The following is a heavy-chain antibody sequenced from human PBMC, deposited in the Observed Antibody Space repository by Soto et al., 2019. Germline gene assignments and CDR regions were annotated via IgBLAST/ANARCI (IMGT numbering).Heavy chain of an antibody. CDR3: ARQDYSNFAS. D-gene: IGHD4-4*01. CDR1: GYTFARYA. V-gene: IGHV1-3*01. J-gene: IGHJ4*02. CDR2: INAANGYT. Sequence: QVQLLQSGAEVRKPGASVKISCKASGYTFARYAVHWVRQAPGQGLEWMGWINAANGYTKYSQMSQGRVTITRDTSATTAYMELSSLTSEDTAVYYCARQDYSNFASWGQGTLVTVSS.